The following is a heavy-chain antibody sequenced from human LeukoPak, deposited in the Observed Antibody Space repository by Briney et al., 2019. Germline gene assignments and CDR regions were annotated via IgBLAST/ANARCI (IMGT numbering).Heavy chain of an antibody. Sequence: SETLSLTCTVSGGSIRSYYWSWIRQPPGKGLEWIGYIYYSGSINYNPSLKSRVAISVVTSKNQFYLKLSSVTAADTAVYYCARDRRSGEDSNFWGQGTLVTVSS. V-gene: IGHV4-59*01. J-gene: IGHJ4*02. CDR1: GGSIRSYY. CDR2: IYYSGSI. D-gene: IGHD2-15*01. CDR3: ARDRRSGEDSNF.